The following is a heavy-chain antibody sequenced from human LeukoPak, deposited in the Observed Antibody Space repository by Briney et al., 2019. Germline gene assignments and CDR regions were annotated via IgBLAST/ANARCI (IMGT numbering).Heavy chain of an antibody. V-gene: IGHV3-7*01. J-gene: IGHJ3*02. CDR3: ARDTDDFQGLDI. Sequence: GGSLRLSCAASGFAFSSYWMSWVRQAPGKGLEWVASIKQDGSEKYYVDSVKGRFTISRDNNKKSVYLQMNSLRAEDTAVYYCARDTDDFQGLDIWGQGTRVTVSS. CDR2: IKQDGSEK. CDR1: GFAFSSYW. D-gene: IGHD3-3*01.